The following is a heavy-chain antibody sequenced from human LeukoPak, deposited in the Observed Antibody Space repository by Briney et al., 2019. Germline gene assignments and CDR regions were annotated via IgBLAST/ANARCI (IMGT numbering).Heavy chain of an antibody. CDR3: AVSLMVRGVIIFDY. J-gene: IGHJ4*02. V-gene: IGHV5-51*01. CDR1: GYSFPSYW. D-gene: IGHD3-10*01. CDR2: IYPGDSDT. Sequence: GESLKISCKGSGYSFPSYWIGWVRQMPGKGLEWMGIIYPGDSDTRYSPSFQGQVTISADKSISTAYLQWSSLKASATAMYYCAVSLMVRGVIIFDYWGQGTLVTVSS.